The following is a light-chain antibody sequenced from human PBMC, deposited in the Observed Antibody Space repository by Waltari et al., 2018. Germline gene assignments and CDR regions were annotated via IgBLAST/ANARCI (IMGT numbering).Light chain of an antibody. J-gene: IGLJ1*01. CDR3: ASWDDSLNARFV. CDR2: SSH. V-gene: IGLV1-44*01. CDR1: SYNIGSHS. Sequence: QSALTQPPSASGTPGQRVIISCSGSSYNIGSHSVSWFQKLPGTAPKLVISSSHRRPSGVPDRFSGSKCGTSASLAISGLQSGDEADYYCASWDDSLNARFVFGTGTKVTVL.